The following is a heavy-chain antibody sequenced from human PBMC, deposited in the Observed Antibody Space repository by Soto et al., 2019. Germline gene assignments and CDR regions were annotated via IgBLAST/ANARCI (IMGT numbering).Heavy chain of an antibody. D-gene: IGHD6-6*01. CDR1: GGTFSSYA. Sequence: QVQLVQSGAEVKKPGSSVKVSCKASGGTFSSYAISWVRQAPGLGLEWMGGIIPIFGTANYAQKFQGRVTITADESTSTAYMELSSLRSEDTAVYYSASRAEYGGWFDPWGQGTLVTVSS. V-gene: IGHV1-69*01. J-gene: IGHJ5*02. CDR2: IIPIFGTA. CDR3: ASRAEYGGWFDP.